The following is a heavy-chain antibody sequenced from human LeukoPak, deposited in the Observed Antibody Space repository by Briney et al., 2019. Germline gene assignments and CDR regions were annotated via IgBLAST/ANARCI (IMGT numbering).Heavy chain of an antibody. CDR2: INHSGST. CDR1: GVSFSGYY. Sequence: SETLSLTCAVYGVSFSGYYWSWIRQPPGKGLEWIGEINHSGSTNYNPSLKSRVTISVDTSKNQFSLKLSSVTAADTAVYYCSTCSSSWEGGENWFDPWGQGTLVTVSS. V-gene: IGHV4-34*01. CDR3: STCSSSWEGGENWFDP. J-gene: IGHJ5*02. D-gene: IGHD6-13*01.